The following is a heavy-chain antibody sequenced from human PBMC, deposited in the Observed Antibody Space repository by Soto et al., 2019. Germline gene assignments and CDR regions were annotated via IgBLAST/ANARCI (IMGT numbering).Heavy chain of an antibody. CDR2: ISYDGGNK. CDR1: GFTFRRYG. D-gene: IGHD3-10*01. V-gene: IGHV3-30*18. J-gene: IGHJ4*02. CDR3: AKGAQLLWFGETNTYYFDY. Sequence: QVQLVESGGGVVQPGRSLRLSCAASGFTFRRYGMHWVRQAPGKGLEWVAVISYDGGNKNYADSVKGRFTITRDNSKNPLSLQMISLRAEDTAVYYCAKGAQLLWFGETNTYYFDYWGQGTLVTVSS.